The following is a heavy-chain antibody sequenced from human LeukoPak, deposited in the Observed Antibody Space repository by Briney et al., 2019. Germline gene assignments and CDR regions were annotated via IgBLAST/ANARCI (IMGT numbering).Heavy chain of an antibody. D-gene: IGHD5-12*01. CDR1: GGTFSSYA. Sequence: ASVKVSCKTSGGTFSSYAISWVRQAPGQGLEWMGGIIPIFGTANYAQKFQGRVTITADESTSTAYMELSSLRSEDTAVYYCARGYSGYAYYFDYWGQGTLVTVSS. V-gene: IGHV1-69*13. CDR2: IIPIFGTA. CDR3: ARGYSGYAYYFDY. J-gene: IGHJ4*02.